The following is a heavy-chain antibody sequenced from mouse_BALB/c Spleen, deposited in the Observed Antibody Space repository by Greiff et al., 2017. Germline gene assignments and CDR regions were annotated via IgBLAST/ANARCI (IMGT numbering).Heavy chain of an antibody. CDR3: NLYYRYEGFDY. V-gene: IGHV14-4*02. D-gene: IGHD2-14*01. Sequence: EVQLQQSGAELVRSGASVKLSCTASGFNIKDYYMHWVKQRPEQGLEWIGWIDPENGDTEYAPKFQGKATMTADTSSNTAYLQLSSLTSEDTAVYYCNLYYRYEGFDYWGQGTTLTVSS. J-gene: IGHJ2*01. CDR1: GFNIKDYY. CDR2: IDPENGDT.